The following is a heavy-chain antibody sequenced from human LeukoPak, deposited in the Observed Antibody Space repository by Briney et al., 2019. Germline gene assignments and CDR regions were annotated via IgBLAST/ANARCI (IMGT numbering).Heavy chain of an antibody. Sequence: GESLKISCKGSGYSFTSYWIGWVRQMPGKGLEWMGIIYPGDSDTRYSPSFQGQVTISADKSISTAYLQWGSLKASDTAMYYCARRRPLSYYYDSSGYYPGWFDYWGQGTLVTVSS. CDR3: ARRRPLSYYYDSSGYYPGWFDY. V-gene: IGHV5-51*01. CDR2: IYPGDSDT. D-gene: IGHD3-22*01. J-gene: IGHJ4*02. CDR1: GYSFTSYW.